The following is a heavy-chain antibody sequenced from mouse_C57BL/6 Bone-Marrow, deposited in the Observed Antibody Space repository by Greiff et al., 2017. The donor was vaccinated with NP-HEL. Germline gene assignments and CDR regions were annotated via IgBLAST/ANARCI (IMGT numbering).Heavy chain of an antibody. CDR1: GFTFSSYA. CDR3: TVVATDWFAY. D-gene: IGHD1-1*01. V-gene: IGHV5-4*01. Sequence: EVQLQESGGGLVKPGGSLKLSCAASGFTFSSYAMSWVRQTPEKRLEWVATISDGGSYTYYPDNVKGRFTISRDNAKNNLYLQMSHLKSEDTAMYYCTVVATDWFAYWGQGTLVTVSA. J-gene: IGHJ3*01. CDR2: ISDGGSYT.